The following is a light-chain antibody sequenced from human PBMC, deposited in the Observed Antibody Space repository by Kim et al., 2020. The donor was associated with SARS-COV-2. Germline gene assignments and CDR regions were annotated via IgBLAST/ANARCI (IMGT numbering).Light chain of an antibody. CDR1: SGNSTYA. V-gene: IGLV4-69*02. CDR3: QTWGTGIKV. J-gene: IGLJ3*02. Sequence: ASVKLTCTLSSGNSTYAIAWHQQQPEKGPRYLMKLNSDGSLTKGDGIPDRFSGSSSGAERYLTISSLQSEDEADYYCQTWGTGIKVFGGGTQLTVL. CDR2: LNSDGSL.